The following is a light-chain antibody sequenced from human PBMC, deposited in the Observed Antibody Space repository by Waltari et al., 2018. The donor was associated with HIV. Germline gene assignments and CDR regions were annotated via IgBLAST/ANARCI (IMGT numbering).Light chain of an antibody. CDR2: NFS. V-gene: IGLV2-14*03. Sequence: SALTQPASVSGSPGQSITIPCSGTSGDVGASNFVSWYQKHPGKAPKLIIYNFSSRPSGVSIRVSGSRSANTASLTISGLQVEDEADYFCSSYTSSGPRYVLFGGGTRLTVL. CDR3: SSYTSSGPRYVL. J-gene: IGLJ2*01. CDR1: SGDVGASNF.